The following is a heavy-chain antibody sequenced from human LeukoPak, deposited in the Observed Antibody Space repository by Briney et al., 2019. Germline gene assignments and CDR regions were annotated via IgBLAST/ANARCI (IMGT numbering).Heavy chain of an antibody. V-gene: IGHV5-51*01. J-gene: IGHJ4*02. CDR3: ASTDYYGSGSYLPFDY. Sequence: GESLKISCKGSGYTFTFYWIAWVRQMPGKGLEWMGTIYPANSDTRYSPSFQGQVTISADKSVSTAYLQWSSLKASDNAMYYCASTDYYGSGSYLPFDYWGQGTQLTVSS. D-gene: IGHD3-10*01. CDR1: GYTFTFYW. CDR2: IYPANSDT.